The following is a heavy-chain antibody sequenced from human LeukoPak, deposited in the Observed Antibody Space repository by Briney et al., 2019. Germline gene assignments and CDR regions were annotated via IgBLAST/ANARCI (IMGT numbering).Heavy chain of an antibody. J-gene: IGHJ4*02. CDR2: TSRSSSTI. CDR3: ARAPGGYSSGWYGY. D-gene: IGHD6-19*01. CDR1: GFTFSNYS. V-gene: IGHV3-48*04. Sequence: GGSLRLSCAASGFTFSNYSMNWVRQAPGKGLEWVSYTSRSSSTIYYADSVKGRFTISRDNAKNSLYLQMNSLRAEDTAVYYCARAPGGYSSGWYGYWGQGTLVTVSS.